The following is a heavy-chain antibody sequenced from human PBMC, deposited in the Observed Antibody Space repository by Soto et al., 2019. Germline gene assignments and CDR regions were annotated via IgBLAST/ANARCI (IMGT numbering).Heavy chain of an antibody. CDR1: GFTFSSYW. V-gene: IGHV3-7*01. CDR2: IKQDGSEK. J-gene: IGHJ4*02. CDR3: ARDRVMVRGVKGYIDD. Sequence: EVQLVESGEGLVQPGGSLRLSCAASGFTFSSYWMSWVRQAPGKGLEWVANIKQDGSEKYYVDSVKGRFTISRDNAKNSLYLQMNSLRAEDTAVYYCARDRVMVRGVKGYIDDWGQGTLVTVSS. D-gene: IGHD3-10*01.